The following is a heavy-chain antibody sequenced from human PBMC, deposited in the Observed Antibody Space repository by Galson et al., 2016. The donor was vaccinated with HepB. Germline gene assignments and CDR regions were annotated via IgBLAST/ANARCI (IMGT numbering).Heavy chain of an antibody. J-gene: IGHJ2*01. CDR1: GGSISPYY. D-gene: IGHD7-27*01. CDR3: LRHGDDDLNNCYFDL. V-gene: IGHV4-59*01. CDR2: IYYSGTS. Sequence: SETLSLTCTVSGGSISPYYWNWIRQPPGKGLEWIGYIYYSGTSDYNPSLNSRVAISLDTSKNQFSLKLNSVTAADTAVYFCLRHGDDDLNNCYFDLWGRGTLVTVSS.